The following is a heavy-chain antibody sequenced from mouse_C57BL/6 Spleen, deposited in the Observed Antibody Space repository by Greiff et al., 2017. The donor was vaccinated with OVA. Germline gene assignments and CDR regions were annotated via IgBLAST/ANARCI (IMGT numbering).Heavy chain of an antibody. J-gene: IGHJ3*01. CDR1: GFTFSSYA. D-gene: IGHD3-3*01. CDR2: ISDGGSYT. Sequence: EVMLVESGGGLVKPGGSLKLSCAASGFTFSSYAMSWVRQTPEKRLEWVATISDGGSYTYYPDNVKGRFTISRDNAKNNLYLQMSHLKSEDTAMYYCARVPAGTSFAYWGQGTLVTVSA. CDR3: ARVPAGTSFAY. V-gene: IGHV5-4*03.